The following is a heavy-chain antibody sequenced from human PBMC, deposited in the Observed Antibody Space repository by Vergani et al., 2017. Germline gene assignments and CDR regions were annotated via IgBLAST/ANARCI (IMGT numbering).Heavy chain of an antibody. CDR3: VCRATSPPRCFVY. J-gene: IGHJ4*03. V-gene: IGHV4-4*07. CDR1: GSSISSYY. D-gene: IGHD2-2*01. Sequence: QVQLQESGPGLVKPSETLSLTCTVSGSSISSYYWSWIRQPAGKGLGWIGRIYTSGSTYYNPSLKSRVTTSVDASKNQFSLKLTSVTAADTAVYRCVCRATSPPRCFVYWCQGTLVIVSS. CDR2: IYTSGST.